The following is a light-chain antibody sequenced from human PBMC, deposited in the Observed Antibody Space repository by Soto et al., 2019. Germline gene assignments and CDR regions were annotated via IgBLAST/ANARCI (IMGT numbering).Light chain of an antibody. Sequence: EIVMTQSPDTLYVSPGEGATLSCRASQSARTKLAWYRQKAGQAPRLLIYGASTRATGIPDRFSGSGSGTDFTLTISRLEPEDFAVYYCQNYGSSSLTFGGGTKVDI. V-gene: IGKV3-20*01. J-gene: IGKJ4*01. CDR3: QNYGSSSLT. CDR2: GAS. CDR1: QSARTK.